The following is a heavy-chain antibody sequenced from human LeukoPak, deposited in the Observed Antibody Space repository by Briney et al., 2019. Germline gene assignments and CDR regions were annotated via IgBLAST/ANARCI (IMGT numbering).Heavy chain of an antibody. CDR3: ARISTRLGTSD. V-gene: IGHV3-7*01. J-gene: IGHJ4*02. CDR2: IKQDGSEK. D-gene: IGHD7-27*01. CDR1: GFTFSGYW. Sequence: AGGSLRLSCAASGFTFSGYWMSWVRQAPGKGLEWVANIKQDGSEKYYVDSVKGRFTISRDNTKNSQYLQMDNLRAEDTAVYYCARISTRLGTSDWGQGTLVTVSS.